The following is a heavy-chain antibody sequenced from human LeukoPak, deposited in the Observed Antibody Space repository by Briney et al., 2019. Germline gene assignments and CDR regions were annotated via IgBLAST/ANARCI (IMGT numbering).Heavy chain of an antibody. Sequence: ASVRVSCKASGYTFTGYYMHWVRQAPGQGLEWMGRINPNSGGTNYAQKFQGRVTMTRDTSISTAYMELSRLRSDDTAVYYRARLYYYDSSGSINWFDTWGQGTLVTVSS. D-gene: IGHD3-22*01. CDR2: INPNSGGT. J-gene: IGHJ5*02. CDR1: GYTFTGYY. CDR3: ARLYYYDSSGSINWFDT. V-gene: IGHV1-2*06.